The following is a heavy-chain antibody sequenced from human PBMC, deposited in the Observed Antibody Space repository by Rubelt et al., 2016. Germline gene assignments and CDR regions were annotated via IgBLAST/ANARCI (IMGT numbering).Heavy chain of an antibody. CDR3: ARAKQGPWYSGSYSF. CDR2: SGSGGNT. V-gene: IGHV4-39*01. J-gene: IGHJ4*02. CDR1: GGSISNGSYY. Sequence: QLQLQESGPGLVKPSETLSLTCTVSGGSISNGSYYWGWIRQPPGKGLEWVSGISGSGGNTYYADSVKGRFTISRDNSKNTLYVEMNSLMAEETAGYYWARAKQGPWYSGSYSFWGQGTLVTVSS. D-gene: IGHD1-26*01.